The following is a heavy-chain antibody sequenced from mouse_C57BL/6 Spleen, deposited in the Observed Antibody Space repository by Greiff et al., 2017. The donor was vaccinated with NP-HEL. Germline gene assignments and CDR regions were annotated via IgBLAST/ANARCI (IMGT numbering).Heavy chain of an antibody. CDR2: ISSGGSYT. CDR3: AREPSFYDYDEGFAY. CDR1: GFTFSSYG. D-gene: IGHD2-4*01. J-gene: IGHJ3*01. V-gene: IGHV5-6*01. Sequence: EVQRVESGGDLVKPGGSLKLSCAASGFTFSSYGMSWVRQTPDKRLEWVATISSGGSYTYYPDSVKGRFTISRDNAKNTQYLQMSRLKSEDTAMYYCAREPSFYDYDEGFAYWGQGTLVTVSA.